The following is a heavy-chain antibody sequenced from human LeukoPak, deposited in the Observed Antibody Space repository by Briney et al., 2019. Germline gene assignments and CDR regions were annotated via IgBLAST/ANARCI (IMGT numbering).Heavy chain of an antibody. V-gene: IGHV1-69*05. Sequence: ASVKVSCKASGGTFSSYAISWVRQAPGQGLEWMGSIIPIFGTANYAQKFQGRVTITTDESTSTAYMELSSLRSEDTAVYYCARPLGGYSYGFGYWGQGTLVTVSS. CDR3: ARPLGGYSYGFGY. CDR2: IIPIFGTA. D-gene: IGHD5-18*01. CDR1: GGTFSSYA. J-gene: IGHJ4*02.